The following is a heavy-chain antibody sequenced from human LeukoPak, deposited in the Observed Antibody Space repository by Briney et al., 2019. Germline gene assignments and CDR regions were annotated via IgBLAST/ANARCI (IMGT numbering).Heavy chain of an antibody. J-gene: IGHJ4*02. CDR1: GFTFSSYW. D-gene: IGHD4-23*01. Sequence: HTGGSLRLSCAASGFTFSSYWMNWVRRAPGKGLVWVSRIASDGSSTTYADSVKGRFSISRDNAKNTLYLQMNSLRVEDTAVYYCARGRPHGNDYWGQGTLVTVSS. V-gene: IGHV3-74*01. CDR3: ARGRPHGNDY. CDR2: IASDGSST.